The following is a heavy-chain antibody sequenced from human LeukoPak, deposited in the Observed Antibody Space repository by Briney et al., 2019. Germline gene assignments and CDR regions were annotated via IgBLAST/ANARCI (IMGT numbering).Heavy chain of an antibody. CDR3: ARSRIFLYSSSWYFDY. V-gene: IGHV4-59*01. CDR2: IYYSGST. CDR1: GGSISSYY. J-gene: IGHJ4*02. Sequence: TSETLSLTCTVSGGSISSYYWSWIRQPPGKGLEWIGYIYYSGSTNYNPSLKSRVTISVDTSKNQFSLKLSSVTAADTAVNYCARSRIFLYSSSWYFDYWGQGTLVTVSS. D-gene: IGHD6-13*01.